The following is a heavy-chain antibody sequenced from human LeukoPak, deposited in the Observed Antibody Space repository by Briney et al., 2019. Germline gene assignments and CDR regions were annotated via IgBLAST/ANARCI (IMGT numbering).Heavy chain of an antibody. CDR1: GFTFSSYG. J-gene: IGHJ4*02. CDR2: IWYDGSNK. CDR3: ARDTVTADY. Sequence: PGRSLRLSCAASGFTFSSYGMHWVRQAPGKGLEWVAVIWYDGSNKYYADSVKGRFTISRDNSKNTLYLQMNSLRAEDTAAYYCARDTVTADYWGQGTLVTVSS. V-gene: IGHV3-33*01. D-gene: IGHD4-17*01.